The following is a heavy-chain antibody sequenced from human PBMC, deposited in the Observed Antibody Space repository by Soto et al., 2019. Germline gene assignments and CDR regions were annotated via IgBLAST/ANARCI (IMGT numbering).Heavy chain of an antibody. D-gene: IGHD6-19*01. CDR3: ARPRIAVADDDFDI. Sequence: GGSLRLSFAASGFTVSSNYMSWVRQAPGKGLEWVSVIYSGGSTYYADSVKGRFTISRDNSKNTLYLQMNSLRAEDTAVYYCARPRIAVADDDFDIWGQGTMVTVSS. V-gene: IGHV3-53*01. J-gene: IGHJ3*02. CDR1: GFTVSSNY. CDR2: IYSGGST.